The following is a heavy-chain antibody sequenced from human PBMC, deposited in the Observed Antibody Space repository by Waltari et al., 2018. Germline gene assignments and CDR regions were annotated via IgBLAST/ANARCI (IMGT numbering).Heavy chain of an antibody. CDR3: ARDRRPTLILGSGAFDI. J-gene: IGHJ3*02. V-gene: IGHV3-21*01. CDR1: GFTFSYYT. D-gene: IGHD3-22*01. Sequence: LVRPGGSLRLSCAASGFTFSYYTMNWVRQAPGKGPEWISFITSDGTHTTYADSVRGRFTISRDNAKNSLFLQINSLRADDTAVYYCARDRRPTLILGSGAFDIWGQGIKVNVSS. CDR2: ITSDGTHT.